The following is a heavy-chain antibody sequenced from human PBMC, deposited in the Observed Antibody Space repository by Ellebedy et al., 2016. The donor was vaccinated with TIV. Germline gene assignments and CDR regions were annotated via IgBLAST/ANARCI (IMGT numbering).Heavy chain of an antibody. CDR2: ISSSSSYI. J-gene: IGHJ6*02. Sequence: GGSLRLSXAASGFTFSSYSMNWVRQAPGKGLEWVSSISSSSSYIYYADSVKGRFTISRDSSKNRLSLEMNSLRTEDTAVYFCARVQGDPTSYGGSGFYLEKLHDLAMDVWGQGTTVAVSS. CDR3: ARVQGDPTSYGGSGFYLEKLHDLAMDV. V-gene: IGHV3-21*01. D-gene: IGHD3-22*01. CDR1: GFTFSSYS.